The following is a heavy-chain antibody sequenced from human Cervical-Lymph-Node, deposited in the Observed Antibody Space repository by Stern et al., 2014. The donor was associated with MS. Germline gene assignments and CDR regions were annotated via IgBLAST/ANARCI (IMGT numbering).Heavy chain of an antibody. J-gene: IGHJ3*02. CDR1: GYTFTRYG. V-gene: IGHV1-18*01. Sequence: VQLVESGVEVKKPGASVKVSCKASGYTFTRYGISWVRQAPGQGLEWMGWIRAYNGHTKYAQKFQGRVTMTTDTTTSKAYMEMKSLRFDDTAVYYCARDGVGNDDALDIWGQGTMVTVSS. CDR2: IRAYNGHT. D-gene: IGHD1-26*01. CDR3: ARDGVGNDDALDI.